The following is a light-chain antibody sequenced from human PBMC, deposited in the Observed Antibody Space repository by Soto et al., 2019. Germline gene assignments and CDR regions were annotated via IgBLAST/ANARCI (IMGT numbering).Light chain of an antibody. V-gene: IGLV2-14*01. J-gene: IGLJ1*01. CDR3: SSYTSSSTL. CDR1: SSDVGGYNY. Sequence: QSVLTQPASVSGSPGQSITISCTVTSSDVGGYNYVSWYQQHPGKAPKLMIYEVSNRPSGVSNRFSGSKSGNTASLTISGLQAEDEADYYCSSYTSSSTLLGTGTKVTVL. CDR2: EVS.